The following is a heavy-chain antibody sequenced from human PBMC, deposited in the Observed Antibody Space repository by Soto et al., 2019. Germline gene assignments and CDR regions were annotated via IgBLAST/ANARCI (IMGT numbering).Heavy chain of an antibody. D-gene: IGHD1-26*01. CDR2: IYPDDSNT. V-gene: IGHV5-51*01. CDR3: ARQDGYYRSYYYGLAF. CDR1: GYGFTSYW. Sequence: GESLKISCKASGYGFTSYWIGWVRQLPGKGLEWMGVIYPDDSNTIYSPSFQGQVTISADKSITTAYLHWRSLKASDTAMYYCARQDGYYRSYYYGLAFWGQGTTVTVSS. J-gene: IGHJ6*02.